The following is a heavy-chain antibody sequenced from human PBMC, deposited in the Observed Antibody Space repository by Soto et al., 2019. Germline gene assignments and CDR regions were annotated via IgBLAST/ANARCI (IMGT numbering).Heavy chain of an antibody. Sequence: EVQVLESGGGSVQPGGSLRLSCAASGFTFSSYAMTWVRQAPGKGLEWVSAISGSGGSTYYADSVKGRFTISRDNSKNTLHQQMDSLRAEDTAIYYCARGGDDTTYYFVYYFGYWGQGTLVTVSS. V-gene: IGHV3-23*01. CDR2: ISGSGGST. CDR1: GFTFSSYA. D-gene: IGHD3-22*01. CDR3: ARGGDDTTYYFVYYFGY. J-gene: IGHJ4*02.